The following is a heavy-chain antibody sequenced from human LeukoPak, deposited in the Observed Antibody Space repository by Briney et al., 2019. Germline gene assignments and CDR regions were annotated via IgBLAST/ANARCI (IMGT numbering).Heavy chain of an antibody. V-gene: IGHV1-18*04. CDR3: ARDVSDFWSFSKYYYMDV. CDR2: ISAYNGNT. J-gene: IGHJ6*03. D-gene: IGHD3-3*01. CDR1: GYTFTGYY. Sequence: ASVKVSCKASGYTFTGYYMHWVRQAPGQGLEWMGWISAYNGNTNYAQKFQGRVTMTTDTSTSTAYMELRSLRSDDTAVYYCARDVSDFWSFSKYYYMDVWGKGPRSPSP.